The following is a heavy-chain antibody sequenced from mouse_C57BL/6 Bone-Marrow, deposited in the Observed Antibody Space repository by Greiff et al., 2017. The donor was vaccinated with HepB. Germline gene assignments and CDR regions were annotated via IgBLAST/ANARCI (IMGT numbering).Heavy chain of an antibody. Sequence: EVKLVESGPGLVKPSQSLSLTCSVTGYSITSGYYWNWIRQFPGNKLEWMGYISYDGSNNYNPSLKNRISITRDTSKNQFFLKLNSVTTEDTATYYCASSLTFYYAMDYWGQGTSVTVSS. D-gene: IGHD1-3*01. CDR3: ASSLTFYYAMDY. CDR2: ISYDGSN. V-gene: IGHV3-6*01. J-gene: IGHJ4*01. CDR1: GYSITSGYY.